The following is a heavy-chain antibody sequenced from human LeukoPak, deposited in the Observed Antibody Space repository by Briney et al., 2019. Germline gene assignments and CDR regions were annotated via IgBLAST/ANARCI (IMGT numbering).Heavy chain of an antibody. CDR1: GFTFSSYL. J-gene: IGHJ4*02. CDR2: LKEDGSQK. D-gene: IGHD2-2*01. Sequence: GGSLRLSCAASGFTFSSYLMTWVRQAPGKGLEWVGNLKEDGSQKYYVDSVKGRFTISRDNAKNSLYLQMNSLRVEDTAVYYCASYCSSTSCYSFDYWGQGTLVTVSS. CDR3: ASYCSSTSCYSFDY. V-gene: IGHV3-7*01.